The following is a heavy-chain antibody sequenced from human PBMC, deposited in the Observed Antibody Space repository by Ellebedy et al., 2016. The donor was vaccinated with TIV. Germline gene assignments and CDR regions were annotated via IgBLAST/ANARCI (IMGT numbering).Heavy chain of an antibody. J-gene: IGHJ5*02. CDR2: ISDYNGNT. D-gene: IGHD1-14*01. V-gene: IGHV1-18*04. CDR1: GYTSTSYG. Sequence: AASVKVSCKASGYTSTSYGISWVRQAPGQGLEWMGWISDYNGNTKYAQKFQGRVTMTTDTSTSTTYMELRSLRSGDTAVYYCVPEWGFDPWGQGTLVIVSS. CDR3: VPEWGFDP.